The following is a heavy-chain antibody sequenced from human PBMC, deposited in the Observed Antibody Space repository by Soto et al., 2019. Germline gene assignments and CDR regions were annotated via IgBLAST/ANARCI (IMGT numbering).Heavy chain of an antibody. V-gene: IGHV1-69*01. Sequence: QVQLVQSGAEVKKPGSSVKVSCTASGGSLRNSVISWVRQAPAQRLEWMGGFIPLLGTANYAQKFQGRVTMTADEATSTAYMDLSSLSPDDTAVYYCARLGHPGHWGPGTLVIVSS. CDR3: ARLGHPGH. CDR1: GGSLRNSV. CDR2: FIPLLGTA. J-gene: IGHJ4*02.